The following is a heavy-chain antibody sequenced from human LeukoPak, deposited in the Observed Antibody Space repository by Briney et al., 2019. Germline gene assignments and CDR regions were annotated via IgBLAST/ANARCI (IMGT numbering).Heavy chain of an antibody. V-gene: IGHV1-18*01. CDR3: GIDFCPKFVCCGSSCNYYYHGIDF. D-gene: IGHD3-16*01. CDR1: GYSFITAR. J-gene: IGHJ6*02. CDR2: ISAYNGDT. Sequence: GASVKVSSKPSGYSFITARTCGVREAPGQGLEWMGWISAYNGDTKYAQKLQGRVTMTTDTSTSTAYMELRRLRSEGPAVYDYGIDFCPKFVCCGSSCNYYYHGIDFWGQGTTVTVSS.